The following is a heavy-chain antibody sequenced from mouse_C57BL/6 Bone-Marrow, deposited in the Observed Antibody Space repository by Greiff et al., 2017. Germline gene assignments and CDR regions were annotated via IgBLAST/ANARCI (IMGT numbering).Heavy chain of an antibody. J-gene: IGHJ4*01. CDR2: INPNYGTT. D-gene: IGHD2-4*01. V-gene: IGHV1-39*01. CDR3: AKGYDYDYAMNY. Sequence: EVQLQQSGPELVKPGASVKISCKASGYSFTDYNMNWVKQSNGKSLEWIGVINPNYGTTSYNQKFKGKATLNVDQSSSTAYMQLNRLTSEDSAVYYSAKGYDYDYAMNYWGQGTSVTVSS. CDR1: GYSFTDYN.